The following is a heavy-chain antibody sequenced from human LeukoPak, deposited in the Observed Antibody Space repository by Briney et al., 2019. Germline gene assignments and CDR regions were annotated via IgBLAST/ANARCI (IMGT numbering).Heavy chain of an antibody. J-gene: IGHJ4*02. CDR3: ARGCDILTGYFY. V-gene: IGHV4-39*07. D-gene: IGHD3-9*01. CDR2: IYYSGST. CDR1: GGSISSSSYY. Sequence: SETLSLTCTVSGGSISSSSYYWGWIRQPPGKGLEWIGSIYYSGSTYYNPSLKSRVTISVDTSKNQFSLKLSSVTAADTAVYYCARGCDILTGYFYWGQGTLVTVSS.